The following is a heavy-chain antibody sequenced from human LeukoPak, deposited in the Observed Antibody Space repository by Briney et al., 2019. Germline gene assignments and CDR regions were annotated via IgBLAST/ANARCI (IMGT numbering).Heavy chain of an antibody. D-gene: IGHD2-2*01. CDR3: ARGVVVVPAARDYYYYYYMDV. CDR1: GGTFSSYA. Sequence: GASVKVSCKASGGTFSSYAISWVRQAPGQGLEWMGWISAYNGNTNYAQKLQGRVTMTTDTSTSTAYMELRSLRSDDTAVYYCARGVVVVPAARDYYYYYYMDVWGKGTTVTISS. J-gene: IGHJ6*03. CDR2: ISAYNGNT. V-gene: IGHV1-18*01.